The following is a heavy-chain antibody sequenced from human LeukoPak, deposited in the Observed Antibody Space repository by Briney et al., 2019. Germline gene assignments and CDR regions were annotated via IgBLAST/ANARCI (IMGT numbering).Heavy chain of an antibody. V-gene: IGHV1-46*01. J-gene: IGHJ4*02. CDR3: AREYSSPAVYNYFDY. D-gene: IGHD6-13*01. Sequence: ASVKVSCKASGYTFTSYYMHWVRQAPGQGLEWMGIINPSGGSTSYAQKFQGRVTMTRDMSTSTVYMELSSLRSEDTAVYYCAREYSSPAVYNYFDYWGQGTLVTVSS. CDR2: INPSGGST. CDR1: GYTFTSYY.